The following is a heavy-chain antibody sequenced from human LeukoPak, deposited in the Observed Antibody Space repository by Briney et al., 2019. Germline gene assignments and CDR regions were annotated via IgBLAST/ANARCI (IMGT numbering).Heavy chain of an antibody. CDR3: ARLHDYGDEGYFDY. Sequence: SETLSLTCTVSGGSISSYYWSWIRQPPGKGLEWIGYIYYSGSTNYNPSLKSRVTISVDTSKNQFSLELSSVTAADTAAYYCARLHDYGDEGYFDYWGREPWSPSPQ. CDR2: IYYSGST. CDR1: GGSISSYY. J-gene: IGHJ4*02. D-gene: IGHD4-17*01. V-gene: IGHV4-59*01.